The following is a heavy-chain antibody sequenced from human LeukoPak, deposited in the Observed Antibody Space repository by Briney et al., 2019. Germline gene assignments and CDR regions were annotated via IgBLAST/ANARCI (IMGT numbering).Heavy chain of an antibody. Sequence: ASVKVSCKASGYTFTSYYMHWLRQAPGQGLEWMGIINPSGGSASYAQKFQGRVTMTRDTSTSTVYMELSSLRSEDTAVYYCARADPLYIVLMVYATHLDYWGQGTLVTVSS. J-gene: IGHJ4*02. V-gene: IGHV1-46*01. CDR2: INPSGGSA. CDR1: GYTFTSYY. CDR3: ARADPLYIVLMVYATHLDY. D-gene: IGHD2-8*01.